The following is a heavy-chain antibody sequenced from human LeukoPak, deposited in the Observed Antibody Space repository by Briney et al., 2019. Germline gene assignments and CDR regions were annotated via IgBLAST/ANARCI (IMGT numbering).Heavy chain of an antibody. D-gene: IGHD2-15*01. J-gene: IGHJ4*02. V-gene: IGHV3-48*01. CDR2: INGGSSPI. Sequence: GGSLRLSCAASGFTFSRDSMNWVRQAPWKGLEWVSYINGGSSPIYYADSVRGRFTISRDNAKNSLYLQMNSLRAEDTAVYYCAKDQAYCCGGSYYAADYWGQGTLVTVSS. CDR3: AKDQAYCCGGSYYAADY. CDR1: GFTFSRDS.